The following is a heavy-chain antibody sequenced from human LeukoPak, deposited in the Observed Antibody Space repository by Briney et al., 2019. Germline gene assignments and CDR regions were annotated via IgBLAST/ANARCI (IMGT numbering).Heavy chain of an antibody. CDR2: IYSGGGT. CDR1: GFTVSTNY. V-gene: IGHV3-66*01. J-gene: IGHJ4*02. CDR3: ARRDGDNDRGFDY. Sequence: GGSLRLSCAASGFTVSTNYMNWVRQAPGKGLEWVSVIYSGGGTYYADSVKDRFSISRDNSKNTVYLQMNSLRAEDTAVYYCARRDGDNDRGFDYWGQGTLVTVSS. D-gene: IGHD4-17*01.